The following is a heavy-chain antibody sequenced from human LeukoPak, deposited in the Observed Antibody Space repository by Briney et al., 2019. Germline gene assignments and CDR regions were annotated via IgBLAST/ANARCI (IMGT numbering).Heavy chain of an antibody. CDR1: GFTFSSYS. CDR3: ARDAVSLAAAGTSDY. J-gene: IGHJ4*02. D-gene: IGHD6-13*01. Sequence: GGSLRLSCAASGFTFSSYSMNWVRQAPGKGLEWVSYISSSSSYTNYADSVKGRFTISRDNAKNSLYLQMNSLRAEDTAVYYCARDAVSLAAAGTSDYWGQGTLVTVSS. V-gene: IGHV3-21*05. CDR2: ISSSSSYT.